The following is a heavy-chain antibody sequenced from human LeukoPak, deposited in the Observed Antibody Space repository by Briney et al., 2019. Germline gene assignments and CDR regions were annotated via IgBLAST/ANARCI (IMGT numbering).Heavy chain of an antibody. V-gene: IGHV3-11*04. CDR1: GFTSSDYY. CDR2: ISSSGSTI. Sequence: GGSLRLSCAASGFTSSDYYMSWIRQAPGKGLEGVSYISSSGSTIYYADSVKGRFTISRDNAKNPLYLQMNSLRAEDTAVYYCARDPSFDILTGYDYWGQGTLVTVSS. D-gene: IGHD3-9*01. J-gene: IGHJ4*02. CDR3: ARDPSFDILTGYDY.